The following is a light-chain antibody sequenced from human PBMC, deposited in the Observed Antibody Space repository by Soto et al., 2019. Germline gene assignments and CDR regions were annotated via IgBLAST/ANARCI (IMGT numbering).Light chain of an antibody. CDR2: DAS. J-gene: IGKJ1*01. V-gene: IGKV1-5*01. CDR3: QQYNTYWT. Sequence: DIQMTQSPPTLSASVGDRITITCRASQSISSWLAWYQQKPGRAPKLLIYDASSLESGVSSRFSGSGSGTEFTLTISGLQPDDFATYYCQQYNTYWTFGQGTKV. CDR1: QSISSW.